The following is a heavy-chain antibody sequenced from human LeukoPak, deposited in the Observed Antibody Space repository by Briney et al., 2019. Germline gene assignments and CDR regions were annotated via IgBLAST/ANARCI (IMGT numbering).Heavy chain of an antibody. CDR3: AREGSNGGYYYYGMDV. CDR2: ISSGSTI. CDR1: GFTFSSYE. Sequence: GGSLRLSCAASGFTFSSYEMNWVRQAPGKGLEWVSYISSGSTIYYADSVKGRFTISRDNAKNSLYLQMNSLRAEDTAVYYCAREGSNGGYYYYGMDVWGQGTTVTVSS. D-gene: IGHD4-11*01. J-gene: IGHJ6*02. V-gene: IGHV3-48*03.